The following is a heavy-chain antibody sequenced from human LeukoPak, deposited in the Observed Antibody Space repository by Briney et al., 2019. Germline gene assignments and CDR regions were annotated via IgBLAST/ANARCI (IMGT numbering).Heavy chain of an antibody. Sequence: ASVKVSCKASGSTFTSYDITWVRQATGQGLEWMGWMNTTSGNTGYAQKFQGRVTMTRNTSISTAYMELSSLRSEDTAVYYCARGNVYLYCSGGSCFVYWGQGTLVTVSS. CDR1: GSTFTSYD. V-gene: IGHV1-8*01. J-gene: IGHJ4*02. D-gene: IGHD2-15*01. CDR2: MNTTSGNT. CDR3: ARGNVYLYCSGGSCFVY.